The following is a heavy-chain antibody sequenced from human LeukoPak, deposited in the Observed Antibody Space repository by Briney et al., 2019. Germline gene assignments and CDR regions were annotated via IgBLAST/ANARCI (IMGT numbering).Heavy chain of an antibody. Sequence: ASVKVSCKASGYTFTYYYIHWVRQAPGQGLEWMGIINPSGGSTSYAQKFQGRVTMTRDMSTSTVYMELSSLRSEDTAVYYCARERGNDFWSGRVQTMDVWGKGTTVTVSS. V-gene: IGHV1-46*01. D-gene: IGHD3-3*01. CDR3: ARERGNDFWSGRVQTMDV. CDR2: INPSGGST. CDR1: GYTFTYYY. J-gene: IGHJ6*03.